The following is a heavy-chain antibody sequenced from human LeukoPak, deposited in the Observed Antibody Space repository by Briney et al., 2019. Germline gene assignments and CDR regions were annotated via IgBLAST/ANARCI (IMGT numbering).Heavy chain of an antibody. J-gene: IGHJ3*02. CDR2: INPNSGGT. Sequence: ASVKVSCKASRYTFTGYYMHWVRQAPGQGLEWMGWINPNSGGTNYAQKFQGRVTMTRDTSISTAYMELSRLRSDDTAVYYCARDRANRYAFGIWGQGTMVTVSS. D-gene: IGHD2/OR15-2a*01. CDR1: RYTFTGYY. CDR3: ARDRANRYAFGI. V-gene: IGHV1-2*02.